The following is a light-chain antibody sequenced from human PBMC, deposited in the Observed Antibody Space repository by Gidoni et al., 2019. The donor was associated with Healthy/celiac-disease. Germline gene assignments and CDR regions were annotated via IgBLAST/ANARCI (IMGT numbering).Light chain of an antibody. Sequence: EIALTQSIATPSVSPGERATLSCRASQSVSSYLAWYQQKPGQAPRLLIYDASNRATGIPARFSGSGSGTDFTLTISSLEPEDFAVYYCQQRSNWPRLTFGGGTKVEIK. CDR3: QQRSNWPRLT. CDR1: QSVSSY. CDR2: DAS. J-gene: IGKJ4*01. V-gene: IGKV3-11*01.